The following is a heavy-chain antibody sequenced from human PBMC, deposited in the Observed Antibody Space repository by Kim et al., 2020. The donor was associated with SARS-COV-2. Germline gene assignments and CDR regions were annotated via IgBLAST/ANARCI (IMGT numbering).Heavy chain of an antibody. CDR1: GYSFTSYW. V-gene: IGHV5-51*01. D-gene: IGHD2-21*02. CDR2: IYPGDSDT. J-gene: IGHJ3*02. CDR3: ARRGAEYFCGDCPGHDGFDI. Sequence: GESLKISCKGSGYSFTSYWIGWVRQMPGKGLEWMGIIYPGDSDTRYSPSFQGQVTISAVKSSSAAYLPWSSLKASDNAMYYCARRGAEYFCGDCPGHDGFDIWGRGTIRTVSS.